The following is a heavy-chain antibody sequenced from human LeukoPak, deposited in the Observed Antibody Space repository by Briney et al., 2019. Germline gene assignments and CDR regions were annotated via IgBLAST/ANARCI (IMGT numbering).Heavy chain of an antibody. CDR2: IRYDGSNK. D-gene: IGHD6-13*01. J-gene: IGHJ4*02. Sequence: GSLRLSCAAYGFTFSSYGMHWVRQAPGKGLEWVAFIRYDGSNKYYADSVKGRFTISRDNSKNTLYLQMNSLRPEDTAVYYCAKDRQQLGIDYWGQGTLVTVSS. CDR3: AKDRQQLGIDY. V-gene: IGHV3-30*02. CDR1: GFTFSSYG.